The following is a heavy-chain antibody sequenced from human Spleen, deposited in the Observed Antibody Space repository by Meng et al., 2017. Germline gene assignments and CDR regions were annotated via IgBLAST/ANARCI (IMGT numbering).Heavy chain of an antibody. CDR3: TWDDKAVSDY. D-gene: IGHD1-26*01. Sequence: GESLKISCTASGFTFGDYAMSWVRQAPGKGLEWVGFIKSKAYGGTTEYAASVKGRFTISRDDSRSVAYLQMSGLRIDDTGVYYCTWDDKAVSDYWGQGTLVTVSS. CDR1: GFTFGDYA. V-gene: IGHV3-49*04. J-gene: IGHJ4*02. CDR2: IKSKAYGGTT.